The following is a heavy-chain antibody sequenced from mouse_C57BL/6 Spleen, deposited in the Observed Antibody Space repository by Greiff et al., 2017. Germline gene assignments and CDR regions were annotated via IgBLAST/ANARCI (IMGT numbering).Heavy chain of an antibody. CDR2: IYPGDGDT. V-gene: IGHV1-82*01. CDR3: ASIYYDYAAWFAY. Sequence: QVQLQQSGPELVKPGASVKISCKASGYAFSSSWMNWVKQRPGKGLEWIGRIYPGDGDTNYNGKFKGKATLTADKSSSTAYMQLSSLTSEDSAVYFCASIYYDYAAWFAYWGQGTLVTVSA. CDR1: GYAFSSSW. J-gene: IGHJ3*01. D-gene: IGHD2-4*01.